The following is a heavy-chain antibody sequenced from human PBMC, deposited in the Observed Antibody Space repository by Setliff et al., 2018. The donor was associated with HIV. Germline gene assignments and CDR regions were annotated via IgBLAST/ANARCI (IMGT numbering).Heavy chain of an antibody. J-gene: IGHJ6*02. D-gene: IGHD6-25*01. CDR2: IDPDRGDT. Sequence: ASVKVSCKVSGYTFPDYYMQWVRQAPGKGLEWMGLIDPDRGDTVYAEKFQGRVTITADRSIDIAYMELSSLRSEDTAVYYCASPPRGYSFHYGLDVWGQGTTVT. CDR3: ASPPRGYSFHYGLDV. CDR1: GYTFPDYY. V-gene: IGHV1-69-2*01.